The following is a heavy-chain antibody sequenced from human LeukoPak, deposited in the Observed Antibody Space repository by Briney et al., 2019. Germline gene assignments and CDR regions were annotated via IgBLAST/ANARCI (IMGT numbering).Heavy chain of an antibody. V-gene: IGHV3-13*01. D-gene: IGHD6-19*01. Sequence: PGGSLRLSCAASGFTFSNYDMHWVRQATGKGLEWVSGIGTAGDIYYPGSVKGRFTISRENAKNSLYLQMNSLGAGDTAVYYCARDLVAGSSVWGQGTLVTVSS. CDR3: ARDLVAGSSV. CDR2: IGTAGDI. J-gene: IGHJ4*02. CDR1: GFTFSNYD.